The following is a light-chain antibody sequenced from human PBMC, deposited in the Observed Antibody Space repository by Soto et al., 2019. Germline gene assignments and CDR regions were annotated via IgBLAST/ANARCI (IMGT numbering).Light chain of an antibody. CDR2: NNN. CDR1: SSNIGGNT. V-gene: IGLV1-44*01. J-gene: IGLJ3*02. CDR3: ASWDDSLNGWV. Sequence: QSVLTQPPSASATPGQRVTISCSGSSSNIGGNTVSWYQQLPGTAPELLIYNNNQRPSGVPDQISGSKSGTSASLAISGLQSDDEAAYYCASWDDSLNGWVFGGGTKLTVL.